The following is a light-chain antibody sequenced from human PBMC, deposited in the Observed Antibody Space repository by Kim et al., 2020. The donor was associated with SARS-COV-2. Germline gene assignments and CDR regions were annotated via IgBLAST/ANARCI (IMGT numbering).Light chain of an antibody. CDR2: EDN. J-gene: IGLJ2*01. V-gene: IGLV6-57*02. Sequence: NFMLTQPHSVSESPGKTVTISCTGSSGSIASNYVQWYQQRPGSAPTTVIYEDNQRPSGVPDRFSGSIDSSSNSASLTISGLKTEDEADYYCQSYDSSNQGLVVFGGGTQLTVL. CDR1: SGSIASNY. CDR3: QSYDSSNQGLVV.